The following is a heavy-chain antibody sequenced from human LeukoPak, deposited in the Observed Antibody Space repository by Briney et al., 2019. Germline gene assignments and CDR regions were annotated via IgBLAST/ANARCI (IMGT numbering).Heavy chain of an antibody. CDR3: TKDRSPYVVGATFGFDS. CDR1: GLIFDDYA. V-gene: IGHV3-9*01. D-gene: IGHD1-26*01. J-gene: IGHJ4*02. CDR2: TTWNGDTL. Sequence: GGSLRLSCAASGLIFDDYAMHWVRHAPGKGLEWVSGTTWNGDTLGYADSVKGQFTISRDNAKNSLFLQMKSLRVEDTALYYCTKDRSPYVVGATFGFDSWGQGTLVTVSS.